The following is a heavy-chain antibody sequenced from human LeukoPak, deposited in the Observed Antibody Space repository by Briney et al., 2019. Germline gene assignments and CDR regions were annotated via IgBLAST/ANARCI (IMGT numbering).Heavy chain of an antibody. CDR1: GFTVSSNY. CDR3: ASSYYFDY. V-gene: IGHV3-53*01. J-gene: IGHJ4*02. Sequence: PGGSLRLSCAASGFTVSSNYMTWVRQAPGKGLEWVSVIYSGGSTYYADSVKGRFTISRDNSKNTLYLQMNSLRAEDTSVYYCASSYYFDYWGQGTLVTVPS. CDR2: IYSGGST.